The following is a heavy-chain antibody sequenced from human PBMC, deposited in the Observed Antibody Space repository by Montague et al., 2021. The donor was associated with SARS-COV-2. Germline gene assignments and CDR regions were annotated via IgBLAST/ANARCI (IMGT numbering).Heavy chain of an antibody. Sequence: SETLSLTCTVYGGSFSGYYWSWIRQPPGKGLEWIGEINQSGSTNYNPSLKSRVTLSVDTSKKQFSLSLSSLTAADTAVYYCARVAGGYNDDSSAYFDYWGQGALVTVSS. CDR2: INQSGST. V-gene: IGHV4-34*01. CDR1: GGSFSGYY. D-gene: IGHD3-22*01. J-gene: IGHJ4*02. CDR3: ARVAGGYNDDSSAYFDY.